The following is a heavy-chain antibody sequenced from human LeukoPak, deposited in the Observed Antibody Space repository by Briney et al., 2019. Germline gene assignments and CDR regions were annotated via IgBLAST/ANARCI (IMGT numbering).Heavy chain of an antibody. CDR1: GYSFTSYW. V-gene: IGHV5-10-1*01. D-gene: IGHD3-22*01. Sequence: GESLKISCKGSGYSFTSYWISWVRQMPGKGLEWMGRIDPSDSYTNYSPSFQGHVTISADRSISTAYVQWSSLKASDTAMYYCARPNITSYYDSRGYDAFDVWGQGTMVTVSS. CDR2: IDPSDSYT. J-gene: IGHJ3*01. CDR3: ARPNITSYYDSRGYDAFDV.